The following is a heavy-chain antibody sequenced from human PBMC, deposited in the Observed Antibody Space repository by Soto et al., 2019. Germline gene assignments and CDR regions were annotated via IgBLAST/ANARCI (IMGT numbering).Heavy chain of an antibody. Sequence: PSETLSLTCAVYGGSFGGYYWSWIRQPPGKGLEWIGEINHSGSTNYNPSLKSRVTISVDTSKNQFSLKLSSVTAADTAVYYCARGRSYYDFWSGYVGHNSPGPYYFDYWGQGTLVTVSS. CDR1: GGSFGGYY. CDR3: ARGRSYYDFWSGYVGHNSPGPYYFDY. J-gene: IGHJ4*02. V-gene: IGHV4-34*01. CDR2: INHSGST. D-gene: IGHD3-3*01.